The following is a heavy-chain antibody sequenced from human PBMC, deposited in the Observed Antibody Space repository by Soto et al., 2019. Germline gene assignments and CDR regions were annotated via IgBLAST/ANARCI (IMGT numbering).Heavy chain of an antibody. CDR2: INQDGSQK. CDR3: ATEPAVVGYAFEI. J-gene: IGHJ3*02. Sequence: EVQLVESGGGLVQPGGSLRVSCEISGVTFNNYWITWDRQAPGKGLEWLSNINQDGSQKYYVASVKGRFTISRDQAKNSVSLQMNSLRAEETAMYYCATEPAVVGYAFEIWGQGTMVTFSS. D-gene: IGHD2-15*01. CDR1: GVTFNNYW. V-gene: IGHV3-7*01.